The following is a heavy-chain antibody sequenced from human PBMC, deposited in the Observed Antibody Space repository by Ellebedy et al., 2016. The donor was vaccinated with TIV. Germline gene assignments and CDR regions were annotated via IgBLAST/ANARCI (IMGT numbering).Heavy chain of an antibody. CDR2: ISGSGGST. V-gene: IGHV3-23*01. Sequence: PGGSLRLSCAASGFTFSSYAMSWVRQAPGKGLEWVSAISGSGGSTYYADSVKGRFTISRDNSKNTLYLQMNSLRAEDTAVYYCAKDREVGATIIEYFQHWGQGTLVTVSS. CDR3: AKDREVGATIIEYFQH. CDR1: GFTFSSYA. D-gene: IGHD1-26*01. J-gene: IGHJ1*01.